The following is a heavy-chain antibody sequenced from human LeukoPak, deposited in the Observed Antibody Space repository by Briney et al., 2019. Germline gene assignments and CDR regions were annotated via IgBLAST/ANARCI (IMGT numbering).Heavy chain of an antibody. J-gene: IGHJ4*02. CDR2: ISSSSSYI. CDR3: AREYYYDSSGYYYDPVFDY. CDR1: GFTFSSYS. V-gene: IGHV3-21*01. Sequence: GGSLRLSCAASGFTFSSYSMNWVRQAPGKGREWVSSISSSSSYIYYADSVRGRFTISSDNAKNSLYLQMNSLRAEDTAVYYCAREYYYDSSGYYYDPVFDYWGQGTLVTVPS. D-gene: IGHD3-22*01.